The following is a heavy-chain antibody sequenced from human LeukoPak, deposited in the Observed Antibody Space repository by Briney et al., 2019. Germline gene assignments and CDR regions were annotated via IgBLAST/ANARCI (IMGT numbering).Heavy chain of an antibody. Sequence: PSETLSLTCTVSGDSISNYYWGWIRQPPGKGLEWIGSIYYSGNTYYNPSLKSRVTISVDTSKNQFSLKLSSVTAADTAVYYCARPRQGDYYFDYWGQGTLVTVSS. D-gene: IGHD2-21*02. CDR3: ARPRQGDYYFDY. J-gene: IGHJ4*02. V-gene: IGHV4-39*01. CDR2: IYYSGNT. CDR1: GDSISNYY.